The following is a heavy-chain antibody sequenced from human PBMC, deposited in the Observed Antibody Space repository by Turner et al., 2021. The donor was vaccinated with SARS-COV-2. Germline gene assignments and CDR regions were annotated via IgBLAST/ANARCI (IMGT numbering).Heavy chain of an antibody. V-gene: IGHV1-69*01. CDR3: ARCLGFDWLFPFDY. CDR2: IIPIFGTA. D-gene: IGHD3-9*01. Sequence: QVHLLHSGAEVKKPGSSVDVSFKASGGTFSSYAISWVRQATGQGREWMGGIIPIFGTANYAQKFQGRVTITADESTSTAYMELSSLRSEDTAVYYCARCLGFDWLFPFDYWGQGTLVTVSS. J-gene: IGHJ4*02. CDR1: GGTFSSYA.